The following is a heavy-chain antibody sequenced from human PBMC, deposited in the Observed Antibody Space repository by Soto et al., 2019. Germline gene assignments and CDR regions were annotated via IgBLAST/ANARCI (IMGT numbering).Heavy chain of an antibody. CDR1: GYSFTSYW. CDR3: ARRYCSSTSCTRGGWFDP. CDR2: IYPGDSDT. D-gene: IGHD2-2*01. J-gene: IGHJ5*02. Sequence: EVQLVQSGAEVKKPGESLKISCKGSGYSFTSYWIGWVRQMPGKGLEWMGTIYPGDSDTRYSPAFQGQVTISADKSISTGYLQWSSLKASDTAMYYCARRYCSSTSCTRGGWFDPWGQGTLVTVSS. V-gene: IGHV5-51*01.